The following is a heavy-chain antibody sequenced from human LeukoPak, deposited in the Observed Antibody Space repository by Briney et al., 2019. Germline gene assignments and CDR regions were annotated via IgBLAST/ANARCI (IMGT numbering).Heavy chain of an antibody. V-gene: IGHV3-23*01. D-gene: IGHD2-15*01. CDR1: GFTFSNYA. CDR2: ITGRGGSA. Sequence: PGGSLRLSCAASGFTFSNYAMSWVRQTPGKGLEGVSAITGRGGSAYYADSVKGRFTISRDNSKNTLYLQMNSLRAEDTAIYYCASRYCSGGSCYNRYYFDYWGQGTLVTVSS. CDR3: ASRYCSGGSCYNRYYFDY. J-gene: IGHJ4*02.